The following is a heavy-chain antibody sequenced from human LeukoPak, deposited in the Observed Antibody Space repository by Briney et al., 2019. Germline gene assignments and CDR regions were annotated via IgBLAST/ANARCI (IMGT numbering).Heavy chain of an antibody. CDR1: GYSISSGFY. J-gene: IGHJ4*02. D-gene: IGHD1-26*01. CDR3: ARHPPGQNLGIDF. CDR2: SYRSGST. Sequence: SETLSLTCAVSGYSISSGFYWGWIRQPPGKGLEWIGSSYRSGSTYYNPSLKSRVTISEDTSKIQFSLILTSVTAAYTAVYYCARHPPGQNLGIDFWGQGTLVTVSS. V-gene: IGHV4-38-2*01.